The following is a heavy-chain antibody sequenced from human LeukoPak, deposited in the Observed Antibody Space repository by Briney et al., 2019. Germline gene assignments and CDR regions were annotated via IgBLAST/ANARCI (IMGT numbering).Heavy chain of an antibody. V-gene: IGHV4-4*07. CDR3: ARFPRGGPYNSGWFFGY. CDR2: IYTSGGT. D-gene: IGHD6-19*01. J-gene: IGHJ4*02. CDR1: GGSISCYY. Sequence: SETLSLTCTVSGGSISCYYWSWIRQPAGKGLEWIGRIYTSGGTNYNPSLKSRVTISIDTSKNQYSLKLSSVTAADTAVYYCARFPRGGPYNSGWFFGYWGQGTLVTVSS.